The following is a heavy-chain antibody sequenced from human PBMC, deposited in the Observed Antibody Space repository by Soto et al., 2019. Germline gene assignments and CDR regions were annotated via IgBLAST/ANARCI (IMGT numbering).Heavy chain of an antibody. CDR3: ERLPIAEYSSSWYNWFDT. J-gene: IGHJ5*02. Sequence: VASVKISCKASGGTFSSYAISWVRQAPGQGLEWMGGIIPIFVTANYAQKFQCRDTITADDSTNTAYMELSSMRSEDTAVYYCERLPIAEYSSSWYNWFDTWGQGTLVTVSS. CDR2: IIPIFVTA. V-gene: IGHV1-69*13. CDR1: GGTFSSYA. D-gene: IGHD6-13*01.